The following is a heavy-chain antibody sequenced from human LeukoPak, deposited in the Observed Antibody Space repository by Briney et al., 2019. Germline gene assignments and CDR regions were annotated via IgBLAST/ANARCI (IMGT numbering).Heavy chain of an antibody. CDR3: ARDESAYGSGLLDF. J-gene: IGHJ4*02. Sequence: SETLSLTCTVSGYSISSGYYWGWIRQPPGKGLEWIGYVYFTGTTTYNPSLKSRVTISVDRSKNQFSLKLNSVTAADTAVYYCARDESAYGSGLLDFWGQGSLVTVSS. CDR1: GYSISSGYY. D-gene: IGHD3-10*01. CDR2: VYFTGTT. V-gene: IGHV4-61*01.